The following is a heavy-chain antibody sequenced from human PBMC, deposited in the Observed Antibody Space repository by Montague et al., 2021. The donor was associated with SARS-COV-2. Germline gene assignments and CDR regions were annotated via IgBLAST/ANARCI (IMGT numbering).Heavy chain of an antibody. CDR3: TSGGEGNYNVMDV. CDR1: GDSVSGNSAT. CDR2: TYYRSKWYN. D-gene: IGHD3-10*01. J-gene: IGHJ6*02. V-gene: IGHV6-1*01. Sequence: CAISGDSVSGNSATWNWVRQSPSRGLEWLGRTYYRSKWYNDYAVSVRGRVTINPDTSKNQFSLQLNSVTPEDTAIYYCTSGGEGNYNVMDVWGQGTTVTVSS.